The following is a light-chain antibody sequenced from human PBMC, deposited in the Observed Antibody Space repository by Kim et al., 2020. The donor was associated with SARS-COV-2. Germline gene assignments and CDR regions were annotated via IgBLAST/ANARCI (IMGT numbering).Light chain of an antibody. J-gene: IGLJ2*01. V-gene: IGLV3-19*01. Sequence: SSELTQDPAVSVALGQTVRITCQGDSLRSYYATWYQQKPGQAPILVIYGKNNRPSGIPDRFSGSSSGNTASLTITRTQAGDEADYYCNSRDSNNNVLFGG. CDR3: NSRDSNNNVL. CDR1: SLRSYY. CDR2: GKN.